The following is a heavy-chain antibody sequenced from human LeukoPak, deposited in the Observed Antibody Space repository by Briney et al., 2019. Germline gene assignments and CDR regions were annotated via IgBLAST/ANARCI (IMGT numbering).Heavy chain of an antibody. CDR1: GYSFNSYS. CDR3: ARVDGYSGNHFRLCDS. Sequence: GASVTVTFKSSGYSFNSYSIHWVRQPPGQGLGWMGIINPSAGGTRYAQTFQGRITLTRDTSKSTVHMDLNSLRAEDTAVYYCARVDGYSGNHFRLCDSWGQGTLVTVSS. CDR2: INPSAGGT. J-gene: IGHJ4*02. V-gene: IGHV1-46*02. D-gene: IGHD1-26*01.